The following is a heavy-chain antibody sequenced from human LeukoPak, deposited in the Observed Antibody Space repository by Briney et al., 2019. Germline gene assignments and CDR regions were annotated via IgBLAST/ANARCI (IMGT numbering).Heavy chain of an antibody. CDR1: GFTFSRYG. J-gene: IGHJ4*02. CDR3: AKDSSWAFDY. CDR2: IRKDGSDK. D-gene: IGHD6-13*01. Sequence: GGSLRLSCGASGFTFSRYGMHWVRQAPGKGLEWVTYIRKDGSDKYYADSVKGRFTISRDSSKNMVYLQMNSLRAEDTGIYYCAKDSSWAFDYWDQGTLVSVSS. V-gene: IGHV3-30*02.